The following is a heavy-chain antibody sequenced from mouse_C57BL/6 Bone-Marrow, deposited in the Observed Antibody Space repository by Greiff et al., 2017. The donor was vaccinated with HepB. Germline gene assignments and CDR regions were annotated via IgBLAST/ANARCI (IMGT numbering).Heavy chain of an antibody. Sequence: EVQLVESGGGLVQPGGSLKLSCAASGFTFSDYYMYWVRQTPEKRLEWVAYISNGGGSTYYPDTVKGRFTISRDNAKNTLYLQMSRLKSEDTAMYYCARPLYYKDAYWGQGTRVTVSA. CDR3: ARPLYYKDAY. CDR2: ISNGGGST. V-gene: IGHV5-12*01. CDR1: GFTFSDYY. D-gene: IGHD2-12*01. J-gene: IGHJ3*01.